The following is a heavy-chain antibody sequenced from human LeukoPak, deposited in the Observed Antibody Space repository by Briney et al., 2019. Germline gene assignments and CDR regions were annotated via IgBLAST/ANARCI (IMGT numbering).Heavy chain of an antibody. CDR1: GFTFSSYG. CDR3: AKAVDIDI. Sequence: GVSLRLSCAASGFTFSSYGMHWVRQAPGKGLEWVAVISYDGSNKYYADSVKGRFTISRDNSKNTLYLQMNSLRAEDTAVYYCAKAVDIDIWGQGTMVTVSS. J-gene: IGHJ3*02. CDR2: ISYDGSNK. D-gene: IGHD5-12*01. V-gene: IGHV3-30*18.